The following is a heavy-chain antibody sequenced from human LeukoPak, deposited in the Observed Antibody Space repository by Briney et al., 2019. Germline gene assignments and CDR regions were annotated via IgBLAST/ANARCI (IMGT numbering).Heavy chain of an antibody. J-gene: IGHJ4*02. V-gene: IGHV4-59*01. CDR1: GGSISSYY. D-gene: IGHD3-9*01. CDR2: IYYSGST. Sequence: PSEPLSLTCTVSGGSISSYYWSWIRQPPRKGLEWIGYIYYSGSTNYNPSLKSRVTISVHTSKHQFSLKLSSVTAADPAVYYCAALGAFDWLRIDYWGQGTLVTVSS. CDR3: AALGAFDWLRIDY.